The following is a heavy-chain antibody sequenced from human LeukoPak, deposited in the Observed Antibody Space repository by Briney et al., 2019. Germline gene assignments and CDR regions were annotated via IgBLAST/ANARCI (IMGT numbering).Heavy chain of an antibody. CDR3: ARDRDWAFDY. D-gene: IGHD3/OR15-3a*01. CDR1: GFTFDDYA. V-gene: IGHV3-9*01. Sequence: GRSLRLSCAASGFTFDDYAMHWVRQAPGKGLEWVSGISWNSGSIVYADSVKGRFTISRDNAKNSLYLQMNSLGPEDTAVYYCARDRDWAFDYWGQGTLVTVSS. J-gene: IGHJ4*02. CDR2: ISWNSGSI.